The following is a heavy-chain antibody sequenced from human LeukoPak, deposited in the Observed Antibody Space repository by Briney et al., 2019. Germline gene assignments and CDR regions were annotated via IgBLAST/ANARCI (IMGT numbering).Heavy chain of an antibody. Sequence: SETLSLTCTVSGASVSRNWWSWVRQPPGKGLEWIGEIHHSGGTNYNPSLRSRVTISIDMSKNQFLLKLTSVTAADTAVYYCVSGTTVTNFAYWGQGTLVTVSS. J-gene: IGHJ4*02. V-gene: IGHV4-4*02. CDR2: IHHSGGT. CDR3: VSGTTVTNFAY. CDR1: GASVSRNW. D-gene: IGHD4-17*01.